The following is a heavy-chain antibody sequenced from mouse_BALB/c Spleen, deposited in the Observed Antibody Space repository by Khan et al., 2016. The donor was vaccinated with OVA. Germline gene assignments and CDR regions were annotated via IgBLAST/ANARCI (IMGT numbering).Heavy chain of an antibody. CDR3: ARVNYYCSTSLFGY. J-gene: IGHJ3*02. D-gene: IGHD1-1*01. V-gene: IGHV1-84*02. CDR1: GYIFTDYY. CDR2: IYPGNGNT. Sequence: QVQLMASGPELVNPGASVKISCKASGYIFTDYYINWVKQKPGQGLEWIGWIYPGNGNTKYNENFKGKATLTVETSSSTAYMQISSLTSEDTSVYFCARVNYYCSTSLFGYWGQGTLVTVST.